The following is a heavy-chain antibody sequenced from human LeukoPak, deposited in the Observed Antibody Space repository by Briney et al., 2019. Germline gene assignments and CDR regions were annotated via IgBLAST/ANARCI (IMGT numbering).Heavy chain of an antibody. V-gene: IGHV3-48*01. Sequence: GRSLRLSCAASGLTLSSYSMNWVRQAPGKGREWDSYISSSSSTIYYADSVKGRFTIARDNAKNSLYLQMNSLRAEDTAVYYCARGENYYYMDVWGKGTTGTVS. CDR3: ARGENYYYMDV. CDR2: ISSSSSTI. CDR1: GLTLSSYS. J-gene: IGHJ6*03.